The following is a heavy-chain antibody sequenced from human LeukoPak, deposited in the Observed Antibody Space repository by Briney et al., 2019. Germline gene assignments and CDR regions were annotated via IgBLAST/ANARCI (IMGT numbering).Heavy chain of an antibody. CDR3: ARSLYSSSSYFDY. J-gene: IGHJ4*02. CDR2: IIPIFGTA. D-gene: IGHD6-6*01. V-gene: IGHV1-69*05. CDR1: GGTFSSYA. Sequence: GASVKVSCKASGGTFSSYAISWVRPAPGQGLEWMGGIIPIFGTANYAQKFQGRVTITTDESTSTAYMELSSLRSEDTAVYYCARSLYSSSSYFDYWGQGTLVTVSS.